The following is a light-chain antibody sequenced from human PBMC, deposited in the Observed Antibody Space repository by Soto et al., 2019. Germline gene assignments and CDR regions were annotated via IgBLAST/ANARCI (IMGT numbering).Light chain of an antibody. V-gene: IGKV3-15*01. Sequence: EILMTQSPATLSVSPGERATLSCRASQSVSSNLAWYQQKPGQTPRLLIYGASARATGIPARFSGSASGTEFTLTISSLQSEDFAVYYCPQYNTWPPLTFGGGTKVEIK. CDR2: GAS. CDR1: QSVSSN. J-gene: IGKJ4*01. CDR3: PQYNTWPPLT.